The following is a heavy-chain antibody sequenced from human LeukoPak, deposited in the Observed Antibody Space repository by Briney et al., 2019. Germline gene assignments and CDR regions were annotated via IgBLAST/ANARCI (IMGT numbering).Heavy chain of an antibody. D-gene: IGHD6-13*01. J-gene: IGHJ4*02. V-gene: IGHV4-39*01. CDR3: GGGQQLVAGDY. CDR2: IYYSGST. CDR1: GGSISSSSYY. Sequence: PSETLSLTCTVSGGSISSSSYYWGWIRQPPGKGLEWIGSIYYSGSTYYNPSLKSRVTISVDTSKNQFSLKLSSVTAADTAVYYCGGGQQLVAGDYWGQGTLVTVSS.